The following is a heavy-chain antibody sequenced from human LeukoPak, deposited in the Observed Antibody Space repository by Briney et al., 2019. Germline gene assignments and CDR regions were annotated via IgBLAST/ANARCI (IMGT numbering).Heavy chain of an antibody. V-gene: IGHV4-38-2*02. CDR1: GYSISSGYY. D-gene: IGHD6-13*01. Sequence: SETLSLTCTVSGYSISSGYYWGWIRPPPGKGLEWIGSIYHSGSTYYNPSLKSRVTISVDTSKNQFSLKLSSVTAADTAVYYCARDPSSSWYQGGFDYWGQGTLVTVSS. CDR2: IYHSGST. J-gene: IGHJ4*02. CDR3: ARDPSSSWYQGGFDY.